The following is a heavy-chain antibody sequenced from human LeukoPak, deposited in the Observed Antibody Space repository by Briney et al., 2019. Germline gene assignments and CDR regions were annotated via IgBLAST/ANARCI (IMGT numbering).Heavy chain of an antibody. V-gene: IGHV3-30*03. J-gene: IGHJ4*02. CDR2: IRYDGRHT. CDR1: GFTFSSYD. CDR3: SGLRGWPY. Sequence: GGSLRLSCGASGFTFSSYDMHWVRRAPGKGLEWVAGIRYDGRHTYHADSVKGRFTISRDNSKNTLYLQMESLKTEDTAVYCASGLRGWPYWGQGTQVTVSS. D-gene: IGHD6-19*01.